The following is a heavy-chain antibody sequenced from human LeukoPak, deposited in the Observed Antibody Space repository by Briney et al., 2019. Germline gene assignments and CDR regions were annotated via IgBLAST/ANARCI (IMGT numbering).Heavy chain of an antibody. D-gene: IGHD7-27*01. CDR2: IIPIFGTA. CDR1: GGTFSSYA. V-gene: IGHV1-69*13. J-gene: IGHJ5*02. Sequence: SVKVSCKASGGTFSSYAISWVRQAPGQGLEWMGGIIPIFGTANYAQKFQGRVTITADESTSTAYMELSSLRSEDTAVYYCARSVFRNPGDFDPWGQGTLVTVSS. CDR3: ARSVFRNPGDFDP.